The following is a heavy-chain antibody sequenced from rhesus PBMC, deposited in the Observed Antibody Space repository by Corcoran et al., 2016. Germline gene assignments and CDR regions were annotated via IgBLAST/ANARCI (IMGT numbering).Heavy chain of an antibody. J-gene: IGHJ4*01. D-gene: IGHD6-25*01. V-gene: IGHV4-99*02. CDR1: VYSISSGYA. CDR2: ISGVSGFT. Sequence: QVQLQESGRGLVKPSETLSLTCAVSVYSISSGYAWGWTRQPPGKGLEYIGYISGVSGFTYYNPSLKSRVTISKDTSKYQVSLKLTSVTAADTAVYYCGRGAAIDYWGQGVLVTVSS. CDR3: GRGAAIDY.